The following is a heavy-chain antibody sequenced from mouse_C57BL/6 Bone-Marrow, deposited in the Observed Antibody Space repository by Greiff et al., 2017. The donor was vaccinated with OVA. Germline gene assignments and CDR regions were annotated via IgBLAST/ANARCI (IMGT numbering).Heavy chain of an antibody. CDR1: GFSLTSYG. CDR2: IWRGGST. CDR3: ANHYYSNPWVAY. D-gene: IGHD2-5*01. V-gene: IGHV2-5*01. J-gene: IGHJ3*01. Sequence: QVQLKESGPGLVQPSQSLSITCTVSGFSLTSYGVHWVRQSPGKGLEWLGVIWRGGSTDYNAAFMSRLSITKDNSKSQVFFKMNSLQADDTAIYYGANHYYSNPWVAYWGQGTLVTVSA.